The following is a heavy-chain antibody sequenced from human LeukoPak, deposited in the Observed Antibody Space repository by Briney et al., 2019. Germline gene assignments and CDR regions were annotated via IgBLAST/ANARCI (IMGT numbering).Heavy chain of an antibody. CDR1: GGSISSYY. Sequence: SETLSLTCTVSGGSISSYYWSWIRQPPGKGLEWIGYIYYSGSTNYNPSLKSRVTISVDTSKNQFSPKLSSVTAADTAVYYCARTHCSGGSCYFPIFDYWGQGTLVTVSS. CDR2: IYYSGST. D-gene: IGHD2-15*01. V-gene: IGHV4-59*08. CDR3: ARTHCSGGSCYFPIFDY. J-gene: IGHJ4*02.